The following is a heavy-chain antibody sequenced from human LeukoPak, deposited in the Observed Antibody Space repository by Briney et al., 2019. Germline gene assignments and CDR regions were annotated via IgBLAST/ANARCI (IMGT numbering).Heavy chain of an antibody. V-gene: IGHV3-30*04. J-gene: IGHJ4*02. CDR3: ARANSSSWHYFDY. Sequence: GGSLRLSCAASGFTFSDYTMHWVRQAPGKGLEWVTVISYDGGQKYHADSVKGRFTISRDNSKNTVSLQMNSLRAEDTAVFYCARANSSSWHYFDYWGQGTLVTVSS. CDR1: GFTFSDYT. D-gene: IGHD6-13*01. CDR2: ISYDGGQK.